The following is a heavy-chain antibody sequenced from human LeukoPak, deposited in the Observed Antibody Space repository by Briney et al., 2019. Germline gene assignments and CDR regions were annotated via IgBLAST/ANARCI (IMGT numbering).Heavy chain of an antibody. CDR3: GRGYAMDV. J-gene: IGHJ6*02. CDR2: MNLNTGKT. V-gene: IGHV1-8*01. CDR1: GYTSTNFD. Sequence: ASVKVSCKASGYTSTNFDINWVRQATGQRFEWMGWMNLNTGKTGYRQEFQGRVTMTTNTSINTAYMELSGLRAEDAAVYYCGRGYAMDVWGQGTAVTVSS.